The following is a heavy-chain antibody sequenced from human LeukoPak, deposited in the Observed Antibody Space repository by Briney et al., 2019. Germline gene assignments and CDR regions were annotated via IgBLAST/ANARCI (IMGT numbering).Heavy chain of an antibody. CDR1: GGSISSYY. Sequence: SETVSHTCTVSGGSISSYYWSWIRQPPGKGLEWIGYIYYSGRTNYNPSLKSRDTISVDTSKNQFSLKLSSVTAADTAVYYCARRDSSWYQGGYYYYYMDVWGKGTTVSVSS. J-gene: IGHJ6*03. D-gene: IGHD6-13*01. CDR2: IYYSGRT. CDR3: ARRDSSWYQGGYYYYYMDV. V-gene: IGHV4-59*08.